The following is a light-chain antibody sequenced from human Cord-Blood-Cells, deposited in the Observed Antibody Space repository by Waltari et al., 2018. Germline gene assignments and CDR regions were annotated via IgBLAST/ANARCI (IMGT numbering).Light chain of an antibody. CDR3: QQYGSSPWT. CDR1: QSVSSSY. CDR2: GAS. J-gene: IGKJ1*01. V-gene: IGKV3-20*01. Sequence: EIVLTQSPGTLSLYPGERATLSCRASQSVSSSYLAWYQQKPGQAPRLLIYGASSRATGIPDRFSGSGSGTDFTLTISRLEPEEFAVYYCQQYGSSPWTFGQGTKVEIK.